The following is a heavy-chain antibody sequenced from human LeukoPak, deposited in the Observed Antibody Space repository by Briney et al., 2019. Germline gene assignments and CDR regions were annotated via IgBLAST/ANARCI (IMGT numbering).Heavy chain of an antibody. Sequence: PGGSLRLSCAASGFTFSDSYMTWVRQAPGKGLEWVSSISTSSIYIYYADSVKGRFTISRDNAKNSLYLQMNSLRAEDTAVYYCARGQDTVVTSRDAFDIWGQGTMVTVSS. D-gene: IGHD4-23*01. J-gene: IGHJ3*02. CDR3: ARGQDTVVTSRDAFDI. CDR2: ISTSSIYI. V-gene: IGHV3-21*01. CDR1: GFTFSDSY.